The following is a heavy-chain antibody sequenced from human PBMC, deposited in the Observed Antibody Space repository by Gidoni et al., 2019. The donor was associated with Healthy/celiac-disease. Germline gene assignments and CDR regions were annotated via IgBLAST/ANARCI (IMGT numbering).Heavy chain of an antibody. D-gene: IGHD2-2*01. V-gene: IGHV3-21*01. CDR2: ISSSSSYI. CDR1: GFTFSSYS. J-gene: IGHJ4*02. CDR3: ANMYLGYCSSTSCEDY. Sequence: EVQLVESGGGLVKPGGSLRLSCAASGFTFSSYSMNWVRQAPGKGLEWVSSISSSSSYIYYADSVKGRFTISRDNAKNSLYLQMNSLRAEDTAVYYCANMYLGYCSSTSCEDYWGQGTLVTVSS.